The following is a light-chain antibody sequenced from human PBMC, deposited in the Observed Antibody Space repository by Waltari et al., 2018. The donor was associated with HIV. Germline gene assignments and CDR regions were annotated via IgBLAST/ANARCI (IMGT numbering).Light chain of an antibody. CDR2: SNN. V-gene: IGLV1-44*01. J-gene: IGLJ2*01. Sequence: QSELSQPPSASGTPGQRVAISCSGSSPNIGRNTVNWYQQLPGTAPKLRIYSNNPRPSGVPDRFAGSKSGTSASLAITGLQSEDEADYYCALWDDSLNGVLFGGGTKLTVL. CDR1: SPNIGRNT. CDR3: ALWDDSLNGVL.